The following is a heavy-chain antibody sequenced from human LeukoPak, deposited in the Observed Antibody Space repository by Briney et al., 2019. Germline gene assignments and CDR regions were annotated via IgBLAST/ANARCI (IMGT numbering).Heavy chain of an antibody. V-gene: IGHV3-74*01. CDR1: GFAFSTYW. J-gene: IGHJ4*02. Sequence: GGSLRLSCAASGFAFSTYWMHWVRQAPGKGLVWVSRIRTDGGSTYYADSVKGRFTVSRDNAKNTLYLQMNSLRVEDTAVYYCAKEVPDIVVVPAAIRTPYYFDYWGQGTLVTVSS. D-gene: IGHD2-2*02. CDR3: AKEVPDIVVVPAAIRTPYYFDY. CDR2: IRTDGGST.